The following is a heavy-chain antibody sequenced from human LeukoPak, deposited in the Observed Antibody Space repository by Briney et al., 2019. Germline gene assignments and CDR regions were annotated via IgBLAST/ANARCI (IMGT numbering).Heavy chain of an antibody. CDR3: AQDTSGSYYPRAFDI. Sequence: SETLSLTCTVSGVSIRSSTYFWGWIRQPPGKGLEWIGSMYFSGSPYYNPSLKSRVTISGDTSKRQFSLNLTSVTAADTAVYYCAQDTSGSYYPRAFDIWGQGTMVTVSS. CDR1: GVSIRSSTYF. CDR2: MYFSGSP. V-gene: IGHV4-39*01. D-gene: IGHD3-22*01. J-gene: IGHJ3*02.